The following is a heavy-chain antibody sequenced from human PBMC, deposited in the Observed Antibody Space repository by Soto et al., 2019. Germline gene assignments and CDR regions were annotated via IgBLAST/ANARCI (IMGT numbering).Heavy chain of an antibody. J-gene: IGHJ4*02. CDR2: IYSGGST. D-gene: IGHD3-3*01. CDR3: ARGTTFAGLFDY. CDR1: WFTVSSNY. Sequence: VGSLRLSCAASWFTVSSNYMSWVRQAPGKGLEWVSVIYSGGSTYYADSVKGRFTISRDNSKNTLYLQMNSLRAEDTAVYYCARGTTFAGLFDYWGQGTLVTVSS. V-gene: IGHV3-53*01.